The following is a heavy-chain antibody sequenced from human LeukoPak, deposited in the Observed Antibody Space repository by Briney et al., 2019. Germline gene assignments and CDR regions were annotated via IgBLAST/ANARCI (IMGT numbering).Heavy chain of an antibody. D-gene: IGHD3-16*02. V-gene: IGHV4-59*01. J-gene: IGHJ3*02. CDR3: ARDLMITFGGVIVQGSFDI. CDR1: GGSISNDY. CDR2: IDYSGST. Sequence: PSETLSLTCTVSGGSISNDYWSWIRQPPGKGLECIGYIDYSGSTNYKSSLKSRVTISVDTSKNQFSLKLSSVTAADTAVYYCARDLMITFGGVIVQGSFDIWGQGTMVTVSS.